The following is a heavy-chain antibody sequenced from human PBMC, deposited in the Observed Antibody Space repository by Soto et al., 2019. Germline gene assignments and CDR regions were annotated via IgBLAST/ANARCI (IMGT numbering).Heavy chain of an antibody. V-gene: IGHV4-30-4*01. D-gene: IGHD6-6*01. Sequence: SETLSLTCTLSGASTSSHDYYWTWIRQHPGKGLEWIGYTPHSENTYYNPSVRRRVTISIDTSKTQISLKLSSETAADTALYTCVRGEADRPARLGMDLWGPGTTVT. J-gene: IGHJ6*02. CDR3: VRGEADRPARLGMDL. CDR2: TPHSENT. CDR1: GASTSSHDYY.